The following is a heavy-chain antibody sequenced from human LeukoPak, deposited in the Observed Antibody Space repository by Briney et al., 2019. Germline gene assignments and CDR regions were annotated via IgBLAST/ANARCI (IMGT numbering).Heavy chain of an antibody. V-gene: IGHV4-4*02. J-gene: IGHJ5*02. D-gene: IGHD3-10*01. CDR2: IYHSGST. Sequence: PSQTLSLTCAVSGGSISSSNWWSWVRQPPGKGLEWIGEIYHSGSTNYNPSLKSRVTISVDKSKNQFSLKLSSVTAADTAVYYCARYYYGSGSRWFDPWGQGTLVTVSS. CDR3: ARYYYGSGSRWFDP. CDR1: GGSISSSNW.